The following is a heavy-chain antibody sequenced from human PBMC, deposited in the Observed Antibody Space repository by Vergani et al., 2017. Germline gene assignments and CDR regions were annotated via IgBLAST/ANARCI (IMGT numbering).Heavy chain of an antibody. J-gene: IGHJ4*02. CDR2: ISYDGSNK. Sequence: QVQLVESGGGVVQPGRSLRLSCAASGFTFSSYGMHWVRQAPGKGLEWVAVISYDGSNKYYADSVKGRFTISRDNSKNTLYLQMNSLRAEDTAVYYCARDLVSRGDPTDYFDYWGQGTLVTVSS. CDR1: GFTFSSYG. CDR3: ARDLVSRGDPTDYFDY. D-gene: IGHD2-21*02. V-gene: IGHV3-30*03.